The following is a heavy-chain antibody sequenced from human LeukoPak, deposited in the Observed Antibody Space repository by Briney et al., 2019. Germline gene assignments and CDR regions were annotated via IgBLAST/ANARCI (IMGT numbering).Heavy chain of an antibody. J-gene: IGHJ6*03. V-gene: IGHV3-30*02. Sequence: PGGSLRLSCAASGFTFSSYGMHWVRQAPGKGLEWVAFIRYDGSNKYYADSVKGRFTISRDNSKNTLYLQMNSLRAEDTAVYYCAKNWESITIFGVGPDYYYYMDVWGKGTTVTVSS. CDR3: AKNWESITIFGVGPDYYYYMDV. CDR1: GFTFSSYG. CDR2: IRYDGSNK. D-gene: IGHD3-3*01.